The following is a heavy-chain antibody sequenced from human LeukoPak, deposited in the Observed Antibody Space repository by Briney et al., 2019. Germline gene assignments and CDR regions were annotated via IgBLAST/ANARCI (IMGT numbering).Heavy chain of an antibody. CDR2: ILYDGTNK. CDR3: AKDSGSSGWSYFDY. J-gene: IGHJ4*02. D-gene: IGHD6-19*01. Sequence: PGGSLRHSCAASGFTFSSYGMHCVRQAPGTGLEWVAVILYDGTNKYYADSVKGRFTISRDNSKNTLYLQMNSLRAEDTAVYYCAKDSGSSGWSYFDYWGQGTLVTVSS. V-gene: IGHV3-30*18. CDR1: GFTFSSYG.